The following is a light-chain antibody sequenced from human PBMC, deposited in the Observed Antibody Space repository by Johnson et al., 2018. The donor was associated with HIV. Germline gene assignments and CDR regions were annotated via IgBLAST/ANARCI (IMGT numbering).Light chain of an antibody. CDR1: SSNIGNNY. CDR3: ATWVRSLTIGGF. Sequence: HSVLTQPPSVSVAPGQKVTISCSGNSSNIGNNYVSWYQQLPGKAPKLLFYDNNKRPSGIPDRFSGSKSGTSATLGIPGLQTSDEAAYYCATWVRSLTIGGFFGTGTKVTVL. V-gene: IGLV1-51*01. CDR2: DNN. J-gene: IGLJ1*01.